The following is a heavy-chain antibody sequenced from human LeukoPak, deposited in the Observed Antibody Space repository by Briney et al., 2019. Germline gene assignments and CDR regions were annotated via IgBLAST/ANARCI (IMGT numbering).Heavy chain of an antibody. Sequence: PGGSLRLSCAASGFTFSNAWMSWIRQPPGKGLEWIGSIHQIGSTYYNPSLKSRVTTSIDTSKNQFSLILSSVTAADTAVYYCAKTTYNRGWRVPIDSWGRGTLVTVSS. V-gene: IGHV4-38-2*01. CDR1: GFTFSNAW. J-gene: IGHJ4*02. D-gene: IGHD6-19*01. CDR3: AKTTYNRGWRVPIDS. CDR2: IHQIGST.